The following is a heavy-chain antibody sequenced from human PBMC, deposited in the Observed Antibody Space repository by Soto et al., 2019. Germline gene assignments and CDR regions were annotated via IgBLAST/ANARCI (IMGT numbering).Heavy chain of an antibody. CDR3: ARDRGIVGTTVHAFDI. CDR2: IYYSGST. D-gene: IGHD1-26*01. V-gene: IGHV4-59*01. J-gene: IGHJ3*02. Sequence: SETLSLTCTVSFGSISIYYWSCSRQPPGKGLEWIGYIYYSGSTNYNPSLKSRVTISVDTSKNQFSLKLSSVTAADTAVYYCARDRGIVGTTVHAFDIWGQGTMVTV. CDR1: FGSISIYY.